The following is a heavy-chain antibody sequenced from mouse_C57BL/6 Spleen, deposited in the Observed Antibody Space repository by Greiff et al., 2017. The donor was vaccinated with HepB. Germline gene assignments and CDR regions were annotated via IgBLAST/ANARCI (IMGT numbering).Heavy chain of an antibody. CDR3: ASYYSNYAFAY. CDR1: GYTFTSYW. D-gene: IGHD2-5*01. J-gene: IGHJ3*01. CDR2: IDPSDSET. Sequence: QVQLQQPGAELVRPGSSVKLSCKASGYTFTSYWMHWVKQRPIQGLEWIGNIDPSDSETHYNQKFKDKATLTVDKSSSTAYMQLSSLTSEDSAVYYCASYYSNYAFAYGGQGTLVTVSA. V-gene: IGHV1-52*01.